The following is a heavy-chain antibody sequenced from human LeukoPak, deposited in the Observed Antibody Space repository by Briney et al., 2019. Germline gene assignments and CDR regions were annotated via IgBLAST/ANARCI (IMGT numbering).Heavy chain of an antibody. CDR1: GYTFTSYG. D-gene: IGHD1-14*01. CDR2: ISAYNGNT. CDR3: ARPQGASINWNHHAFDI. Sequence: GASVKVSCKASGYTFTSYGISWVRQAPGQGLEWMGWISAYNGNTNYAQKLQGRVTMTTDTSTSTAYMELRSLRSDDTAVYYCARPQGASINWNHHAFDIWGQGTMVTVSS. J-gene: IGHJ3*02. V-gene: IGHV1-18*01.